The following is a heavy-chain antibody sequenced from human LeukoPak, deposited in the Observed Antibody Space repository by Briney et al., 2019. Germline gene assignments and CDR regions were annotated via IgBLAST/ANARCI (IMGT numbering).Heavy chain of an antibody. V-gene: IGHV4-39*07. CDR2: IYYGGST. J-gene: IGHJ6*03. Sequence: SETLSLTCTVSGGSISSSSYYWGWIRQPPGKGLEWIGSIYYGGSTYYNPSLKSRVTISVDTSKNQFSLKLSSVTAADTAVYYCARVPGIYYYMDVWGKGTTVTVSS. D-gene: IGHD6-13*01. CDR1: GGSISSSSYY. CDR3: ARVPGIYYYMDV.